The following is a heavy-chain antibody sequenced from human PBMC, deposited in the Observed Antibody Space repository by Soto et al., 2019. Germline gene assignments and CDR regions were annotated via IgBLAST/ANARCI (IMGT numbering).Heavy chain of an antibody. J-gene: IGHJ4*02. Sequence: EILSLTCALDGGCLSGYYWGWIRQPPGKGLEWIGEINHSGSTNYNPSLKSRVAISVDTSKNQFSLNLRSVTAADTAVYYCARGYYVWGSYRYPFDYWGQGTLVTVSS. CDR1: GGCLSGYY. V-gene: IGHV4-34*01. D-gene: IGHD3-16*02. CDR2: INHSGST. CDR3: ARGYYVWGSYRYPFDY.